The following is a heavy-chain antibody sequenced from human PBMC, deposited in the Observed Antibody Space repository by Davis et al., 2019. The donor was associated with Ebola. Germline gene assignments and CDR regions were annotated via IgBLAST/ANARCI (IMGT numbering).Heavy chain of an antibody. CDR3: ASGEPNKFNGMDV. CDR1: GGSISSYY. J-gene: IGHJ6*02. CDR2: INHSGST. V-gene: IGHV4-34*01. Sequence: PGGSLRLSCTVSGGSISSYYWSWIRQPPGKGLEWIGEINHSGSTNYNPSLKSRVTISIDTSKNQFSLKLSSVTAAETAGYYCASGEPNKFNGMDVWGQGTTVTVSS. D-gene: IGHD1-14*01.